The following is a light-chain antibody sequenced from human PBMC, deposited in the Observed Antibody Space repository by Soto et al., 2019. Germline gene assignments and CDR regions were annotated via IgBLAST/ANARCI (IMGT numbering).Light chain of an antibody. V-gene: IGLV2-23*01. CDR3: CSYATSSTYV. CDR2: EDT. Sequence: QSALTQPASVSGSPGQSIAISCTGTSSDVGSYNLVSWYQQHPGKAPKLMIYEDTKRPSGVSDRFSGSKSGNTASLTISGXXXXXXXDYYCCSYATSSTYVFGTGTKLTVL. CDR1: SSDVGSYNL. J-gene: IGLJ1*01.